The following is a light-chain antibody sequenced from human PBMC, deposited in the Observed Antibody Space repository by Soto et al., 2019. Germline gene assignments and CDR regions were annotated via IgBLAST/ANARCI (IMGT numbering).Light chain of an antibody. V-gene: IGLV2-8*01. CDR2: EVS. J-gene: IGLJ1*01. CDR1: SSDVGGYNY. Sequence: QSVLTQPPSASGSPGQSVTISCTGTSSDVGGYNYVSWYQQHPGKAPKLMIYEVSKRPSGVPDRFSGSKSGNTASLTVSGLQAEDEADYYCSSYAGSNNYVFGTGTNPTVL. CDR3: SSYAGSNNYV.